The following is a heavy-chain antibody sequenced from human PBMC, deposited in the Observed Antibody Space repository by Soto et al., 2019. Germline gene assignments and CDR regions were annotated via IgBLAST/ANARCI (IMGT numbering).Heavy chain of an antibody. V-gene: IGHV4-39*01. Sequence: PSETLSLTCNVSGGSISSSSHYWGWIRQPPGKGLEWIGHIFHTGSTYYNPSLKSRVTISVDTSKNQFSLKLSSVTATDTAVYYCARRRIVVTTNFDYWGQGTLVTVSS. D-gene: IGHD1-26*01. CDR1: GGSISSSSHY. CDR3: ARRRIVVTTNFDY. J-gene: IGHJ4*02. CDR2: IFHTGST.